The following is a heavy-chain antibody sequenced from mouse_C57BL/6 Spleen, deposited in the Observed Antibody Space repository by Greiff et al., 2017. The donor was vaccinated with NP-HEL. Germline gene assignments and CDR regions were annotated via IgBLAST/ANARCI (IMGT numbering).Heavy chain of an antibody. CDR3: AIVPIYYDYEGYFVY. CDR1: GYTFTSYW. CDR2: IHPSDSDT. Sequence: QVQLQQPGAELVKPGASVKVSCKASGYTFTSYWMHWVKQRPGQGLEWIGRIHPSDSDTNYNQKFKGKATLTVDKSSSTAYMQLSSLTSEDSAVYYCAIVPIYYDYEGYFVYGGQGTTLTVSS. V-gene: IGHV1-74*01. J-gene: IGHJ2*01. D-gene: IGHD2-4*01.